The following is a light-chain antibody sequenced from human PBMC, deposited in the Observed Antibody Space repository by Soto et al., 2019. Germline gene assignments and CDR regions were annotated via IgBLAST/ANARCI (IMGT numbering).Light chain of an antibody. V-gene: IGKV3-11*01. CDR2: DAS. J-gene: IGKJ4*01. Sequence: EIVLTQSAATLSLSPGERATLSCRASQSVSSYLAWYQQKPGQAPRLLIYDASNRATGIPARFSGSGSGTDFTLTINSLEPEDFAVYYCQQRSNWPKTFGGGTKVEIK. CDR1: QSVSSY. CDR3: QQRSNWPKT.